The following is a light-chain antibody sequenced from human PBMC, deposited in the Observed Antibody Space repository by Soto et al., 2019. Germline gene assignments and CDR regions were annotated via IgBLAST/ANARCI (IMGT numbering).Light chain of an antibody. CDR2: GAS. J-gene: IGKJ4*01. CDR1: QSISTS. CDR3: QQYDRWPLT. V-gene: IGKV3-15*01. Sequence: EIVMTHSPASLSVCPWEIATLSCRASQSISTSLAWYQQKPGQAPSLLIYGASTRASGVPATFTGSGSGTEFTLTISRLQSEDFALYYCQQYDRWPLTFGGGTKVDIK.